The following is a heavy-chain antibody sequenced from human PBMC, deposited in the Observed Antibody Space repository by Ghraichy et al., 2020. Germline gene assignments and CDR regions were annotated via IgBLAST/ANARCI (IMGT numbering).Heavy chain of an antibody. Sequence: GGSLRLSCAASGFTVSTNYMSWVRQAPGKGLEWVSVIYSRGTTYYADSVKGRFTISRDNSKNTLYLQMNSLRAEDTAVYYCARAIEFGGWFDPWGQGTLVTVSS. CDR3: ARAIEFGGWFDP. CDR1: GFTVSTNY. CDR2: IYSRGTT. V-gene: IGHV3-53*01. D-gene: IGHD3-10*01. J-gene: IGHJ5*02.